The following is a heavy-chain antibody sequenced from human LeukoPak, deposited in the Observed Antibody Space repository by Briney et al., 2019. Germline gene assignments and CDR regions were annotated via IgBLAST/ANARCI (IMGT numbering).Heavy chain of an antibody. V-gene: IGHV1-18*01. Sequence: ASVKVSCKASGYTFTSYGISWVRQAPGQGLEWMGWISAYNGNTNYAQKLQGRVTMTTDTSTSTAYMELRSLRSDDTAVYYCARVVSLWFGESPIQIDYWGQGTLVTVSS. CDR3: ARVVSLWFGESPIQIDY. CDR2: ISAYNGNT. D-gene: IGHD3-10*01. J-gene: IGHJ4*02. CDR1: GYTFTSYG.